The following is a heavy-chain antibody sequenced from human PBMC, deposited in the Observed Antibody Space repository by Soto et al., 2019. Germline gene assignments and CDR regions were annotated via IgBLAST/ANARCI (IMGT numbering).Heavy chain of an antibody. D-gene: IGHD2-21*02. CDR3: ARALCDCGDY. V-gene: IGHV3-30-3*01. Sequence: PGGSRRLSCAASGFTFSSYAMHWVRQAPGKGLEWVAVISYDGSNKYYADSVKGRFTISRDNSKNTLYLQMNSLRVEDTAVYYCARALCDCGDYWGQGTLVTVSS. CDR1: GFTFSSYA. J-gene: IGHJ4*02. CDR2: ISYDGSNK.